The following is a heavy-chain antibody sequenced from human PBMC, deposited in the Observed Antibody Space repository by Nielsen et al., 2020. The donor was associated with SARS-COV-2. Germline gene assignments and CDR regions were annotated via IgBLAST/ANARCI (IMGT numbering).Heavy chain of an antibody. CDR1: GYTFTSYD. CDR3: ARGPYGGNAGPDYYGMDV. Sequence: ASVKVSCKASGYTFTSYDINWVRQATGQGLEWMGWMNPNSGNTGYAQKFQGRVTMTRNTSISTAYMELSSMRSEDTAVYYCARGPYGGNAGPDYYGMDVWGQGTTVTVSS. V-gene: IGHV1-8*01. D-gene: IGHD4-23*01. CDR2: MNPNSGNT. J-gene: IGHJ6*02.